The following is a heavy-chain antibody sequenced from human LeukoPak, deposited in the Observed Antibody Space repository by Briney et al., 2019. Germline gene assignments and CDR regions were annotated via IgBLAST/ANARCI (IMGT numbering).Heavy chain of an antibody. V-gene: IGHV3-23*01. CDR3: AKDRIVVVPAATWYFDL. CDR2: ISGSGGST. Sequence: PGGSLRLSCAASGFTFSSYAMSWVRQAPGRGLEWVSAISGSGGSTYYADSVKGRFTISRDNSKNTLYLQMNSLRAEDTAVYYCAKDRIVVVPAATWYFDLWGRGTLVTVSS. J-gene: IGHJ2*01. D-gene: IGHD2-2*01. CDR1: GFTFSSYA.